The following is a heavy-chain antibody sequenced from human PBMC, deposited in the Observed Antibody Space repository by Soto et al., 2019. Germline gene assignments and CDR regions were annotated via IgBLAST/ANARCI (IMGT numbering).Heavy chain of an antibody. Sequence: SETLSLTCTVSGGSVSSGSYYWSWIRQPPGKGPEWIGYIYYSGSTNYNPSLKSRATISVDTSKNQFSLKLTSVTAADTAVYYCARGPTYYYDSGGYYWFDPWGPGTLVTVSS. CDR3: ARGPTYYYDSGGYYWFDP. CDR2: IYYSGST. D-gene: IGHD3-22*01. CDR1: GGSVSSGSYY. J-gene: IGHJ5*02. V-gene: IGHV4-61*01.